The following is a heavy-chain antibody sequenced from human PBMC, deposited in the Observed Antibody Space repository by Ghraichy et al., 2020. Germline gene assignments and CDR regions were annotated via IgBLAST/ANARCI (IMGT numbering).Heavy chain of an antibody. CDR1: GGSISSSSYY. J-gene: IGHJ4*02. CDR3: ARHGSGGSHMGSYFFNY. V-gene: IGHV4-39*01. CDR2: ISYSGNT. Sequence: SETLSLTCTVSGGSISSSSYYWGWSRQPPGKGLEWIGSISYSGNTYYKLSLKSRVTISVDTSKNQFSLKLSSVTAADTAVYYCARHGSGGSHMGSYFFNYWGQGTQVTVSS. D-gene: IGHD2-15*01.